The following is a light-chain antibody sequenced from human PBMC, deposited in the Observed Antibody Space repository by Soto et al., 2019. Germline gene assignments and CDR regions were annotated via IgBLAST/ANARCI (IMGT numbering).Light chain of an antibody. CDR1: QSVSSSY. J-gene: IGKJ4*01. CDR3: QQYGSSPLT. Sequence: EIVLTQSPGTLSLSPGERATLSCRASQSVSSSYLAWYQQKPGQAPRLLIYGASRRATGFPDRFSVSGSGTDFTLTISRLEPEDFAVYYCQQYGSSPLTFGGGTKVEIK. V-gene: IGKV3-20*01. CDR2: GAS.